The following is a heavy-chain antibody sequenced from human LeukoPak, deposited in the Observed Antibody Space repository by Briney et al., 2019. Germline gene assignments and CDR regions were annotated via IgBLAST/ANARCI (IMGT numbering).Heavy chain of an antibody. CDR3: ARGRSGYYPYYFDY. V-gene: IGHV3-33*08. CDR1: GSTFSSYG. J-gene: IGHJ4*02. CDR2: IWYDGSNK. D-gene: IGHD3-22*01. Sequence: PGGSLRLSCAASGSTFSSYGMHWVRQAPGKGLEWVAVIWYDGSNKYYADSVKGRFTISRDNSKNTLYLQMNSLRAEDTAVYYCARGRSGYYPYYFDYWGQGTLVTVSS.